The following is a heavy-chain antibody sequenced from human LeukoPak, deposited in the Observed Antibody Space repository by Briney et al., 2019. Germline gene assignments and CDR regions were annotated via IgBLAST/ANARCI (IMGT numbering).Heavy chain of an antibody. J-gene: IGHJ4*02. CDR2: ISGSGGST. CDR3: ARAVAGLYFDY. V-gene: IGHV3-23*01. CDR1: GFSFSSYA. Sequence: PGGSLRLSCAASGFSFSSYAMSWVRQAPGKGLEWVSGISGSGGSTYYADSVKGRFTISRDNSKNTLNLQMNSLRADDTAVYYCARAVAGLYFDYWGQGTLVTVSS. D-gene: IGHD6-19*01.